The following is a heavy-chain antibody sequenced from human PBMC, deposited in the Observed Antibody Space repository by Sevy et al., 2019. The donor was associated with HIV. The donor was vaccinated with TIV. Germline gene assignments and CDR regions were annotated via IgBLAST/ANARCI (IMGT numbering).Heavy chain of an antibody. D-gene: IGHD5-12*01. CDR3: ARDLNSGYANYYYYGMDV. CDR1: GFTFINHA. V-gene: IGHV3-30*04. CDR2: ISYDGSNK. J-gene: IGHJ6*02. Sequence: GGSLRLSCAASGFTFINHAMHWVRQAPGKGLEWVTVISYDGSNKYYADSVKGRFTISRDTSKSTVYLQMDSLRAEDTAVYSCARDLNSGYANYYYYGMDVWGQGTTVTVSS.